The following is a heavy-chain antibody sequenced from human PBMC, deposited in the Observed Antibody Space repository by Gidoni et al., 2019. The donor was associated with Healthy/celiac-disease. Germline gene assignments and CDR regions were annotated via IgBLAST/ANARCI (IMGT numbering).Heavy chain of an antibody. J-gene: IGHJ6*02. CDR2: ISGRGGST. D-gene: IGHD6-13*01. CDR1: GVTFSSYD. V-gene: IGHV3-23*01. CDR3: ANPRGSSWYLSGMDV. Sequence: EVQLLESGGGLVQPGGSLGLSCAASGVTFSSYDMSWVRQAQGKGLEGVSAISGRGGSTYYADSVKGRFTISRDNSKNTLYLQMNSLRAEDTAVYYCANPRGSSWYLSGMDVWGQGTTVTVSS.